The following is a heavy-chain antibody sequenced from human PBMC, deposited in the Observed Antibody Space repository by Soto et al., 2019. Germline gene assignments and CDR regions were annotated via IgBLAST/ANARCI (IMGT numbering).Heavy chain of an antibody. CDR2: INHSGST. CDR3: TGASTVTSYYFDY. V-gene: IGHV4-34*01. D-gene: IGHD4-17*01. J-gene: IGHJ4*02. CDR1: GGSFSGYY. Sequence: QVQLQQWGAGLLKPSETLSLTCAVYGGSFSGYYWSWIRQPPGKGLEWIGEINHSGSTNYNPSLKSRVTVSVDTSKNQFSLKLSSVTAADTAVYYCTGASTVTSYYFDYWGQGTLVTVSS.